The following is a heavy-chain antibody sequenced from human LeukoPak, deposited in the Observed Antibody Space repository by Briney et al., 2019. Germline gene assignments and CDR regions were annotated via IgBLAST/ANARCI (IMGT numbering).Heavy chain of an antibody. J-gene: IGHJ4*02. CDR3: ARDATQRTHYFDY. Sequence: GRSLRLSCAASGFTFSSYSMNWVRQAPGKGLEWVSSISSSSSYIYYADSVKGRFTISRDNAKNSLYLQMNSLRAEDTAVYYCARDATQRTHYFDYWGQGSLVSVCS. D-gene: IGHD1-14*01. CDR1: GFTFSSYS. V-gene: IGHV3-21*01. CDR2: ISSSSSYI.